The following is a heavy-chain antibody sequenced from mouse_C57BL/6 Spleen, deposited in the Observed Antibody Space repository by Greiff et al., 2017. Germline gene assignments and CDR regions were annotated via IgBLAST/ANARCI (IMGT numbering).Heavy chain of an antibody. CDR1: GYTFTDYY. J-gene: IGHJ4*01. Sequence: EVQLQQSGPVLVKPGASVKMSCKASGYTFTDYYMNWVKQSHGKSLEWIGVINPYNGGTSYNQKFKGKATLTVDKSSSTAYMELNSLTSEDSAVYYCARREGAMDYWGQGTSVTVSS. CDR2: INPYNGGT. CDR3: ARREGAMDY. V-gene: IGHV1-19*01.